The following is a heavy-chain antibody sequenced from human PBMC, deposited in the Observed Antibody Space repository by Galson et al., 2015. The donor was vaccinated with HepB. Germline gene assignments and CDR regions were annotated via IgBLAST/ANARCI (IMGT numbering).Heavy chain of an antibody. CDR2: LSWNSGSY. CDR3: AKDRWDLLRMGAFDV. J-gene: IGHJ3*01. Sequence: SLRLSCAASGFTFDNFAMHWVRQAPGKGLEWVSGLSWNSGSYGYADSAKGRFTISRDNSKNSLCLQMNSLRPEDTAVYYCAKDRWDLLRMGAFDVWGQGTLVTVSS. D-gene: IGHD2-8*01. V-gene: IGHV3-9*01. CDR1: GFTFDNFA.